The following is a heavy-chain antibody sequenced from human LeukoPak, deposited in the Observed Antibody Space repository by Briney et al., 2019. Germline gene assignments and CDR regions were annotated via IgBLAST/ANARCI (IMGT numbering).Heavy chain of an antibody. CDR1: GFTFSGYA. J-gene: IGHJ4*02. CDR2: ISGSGGST. V-gene: IGHV3-23*01. D-gene: IGHD2-2*01. Sequence: GGSLRLSCAASGFTFSGYAMSWVRQAPGKGLEWVSAISGSGGSTYYADSVKGRFTISRDNSKNTLYLQMNSLRAEDTAVYYCAKDEIYCSSTSCPGRPFDYWGQGTLVTVSS. CDR3: AKDEIYCSSTSCPGRPFDY.